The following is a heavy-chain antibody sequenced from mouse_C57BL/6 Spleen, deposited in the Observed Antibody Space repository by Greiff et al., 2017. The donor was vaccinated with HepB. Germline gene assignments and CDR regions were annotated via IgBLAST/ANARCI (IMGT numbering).Heavy chain of an antibody. CDR2: ISSGGSYT. J-gene: IGHJ2*01. Sequence: EVMLVESGGDLVKPGGSLKLSCAASGFTFSSYGMSWVRQTPDKRLEWVATISSGGSYTYYPDSVKGRFTISRDNAKNTLYLQMSSLKSEDTAMYYCVPIRFTGYWGQGTTLTVSS. CDR1: GFTFSSYG. D-gene: IGHD1-1*01. CDR3: VPIRFTGY. V-gene: IGHV5-6*01.